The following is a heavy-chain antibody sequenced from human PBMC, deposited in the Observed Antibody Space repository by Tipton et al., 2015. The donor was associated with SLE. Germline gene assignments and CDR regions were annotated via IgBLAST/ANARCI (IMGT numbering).Heavy chain of an antibody. CDR1: GGSFSGYY. CDR3: ARDPRGGDAFDI. J-gene: IGHJ3*02. V-gene: IGHV4-34*01. D-gene: IGHD3-10*01. CDR2: INHSGST. Sequence: TLSLTCAVYGGSFSGYYWSWIRQPPGKGLEWIGEINHSGSTNYKPSLKSRVTISVDTSKNQFSLKLSSVTAADTAVYYCARDPRGGDAFDIWGQGTMVTVSS.